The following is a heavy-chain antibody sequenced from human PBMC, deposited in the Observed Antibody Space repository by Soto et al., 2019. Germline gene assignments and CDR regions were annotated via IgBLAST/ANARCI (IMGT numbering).Heavy chain of an antibody. V-gene: IGHV3-23*01. CDR2: ISCGGSTT. Sequence: EVQLLESGGGLVQPEGSLRLSCEASGFTFSSYAMSWVRQAPGKGLEWVSGISCGGSTTYYADSVKGRFTISKDNSKNTLYLRVNSLRAEDTAVYYCARDQAAGGTISRYFQDWGQGTLVTVSS. J-gene: IGHJ1*01. CDR3: ARDQAAGGTISRYFQD. D-gene: IGHD6-13*01. CDR1: GFTFSSYA.